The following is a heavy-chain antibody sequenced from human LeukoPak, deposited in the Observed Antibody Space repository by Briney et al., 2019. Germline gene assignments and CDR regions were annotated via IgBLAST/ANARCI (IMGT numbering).Heavy chain of an antibody. CDR3: ARGLASGYPPIPFDY. CDR2: IYYSGST. Sequence: PSETLSLTCTVSGGSISSSSYYWGWIRQPPGKGLEWIGSIYYSGSTYYNPSLKSRVTISVDTSKSQFSLKLSSVTAADTAVYYCARGLASGYPPIPFDYWGQGTLVTVSS. CDR1: GGSISSSSYY. D-gene: IGHD3-3*01. V-gene: IGHV4-39*07. J-gene: IGHJ4*02.